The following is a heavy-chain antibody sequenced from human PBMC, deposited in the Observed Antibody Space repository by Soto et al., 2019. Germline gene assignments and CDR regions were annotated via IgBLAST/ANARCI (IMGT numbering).Heavy chain of an antibody. CDR3: ARDQIGVLRYSN. CDR2: IIPILGIA. D-gene: IGHD3-9*01. V-gene: IGHV1-69*04. Sequence: GASVKVSCKASGGTFSIYTISWVRQAPGQGLEWMGRIIPILGIANYAQKFQGRVTITADKSTSTAYMELSSLRSEDTAVYYCARDQIGVLRYSNWGQGTLVTVSS. CDR1: GGTFSIYT. J-gene: IGHJ4*02.